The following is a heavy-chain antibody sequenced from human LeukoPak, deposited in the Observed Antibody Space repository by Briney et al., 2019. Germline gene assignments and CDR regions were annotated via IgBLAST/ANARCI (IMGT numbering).Heavy chain of an antibody. CDR3: ARARLPRGMDV. Sequence: PGGSLRLSCAASGFTFSSYAMHWVRQAPGKGLEWVAVISYDGSNKYYADSVKGRFTLSRDNSKNTLYLQMNSLRAEDTAVYYCARARLPRGMDVWGQGTTVTVSS. J-gene: IGHJ6*02. CDR1: GFTFSSYA. V-gene: IGHV3-30-3*01. CDR2: ISYDGSNK.